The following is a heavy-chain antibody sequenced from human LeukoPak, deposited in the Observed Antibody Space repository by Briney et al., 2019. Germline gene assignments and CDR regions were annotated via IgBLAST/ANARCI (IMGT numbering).Heavy chain of an antibody. Sequence: PSETLSLTCTVSGGSISSYYWSWIRQPPGKGLEWIGYIYYSGSTNYNPSLKSRVTISVDTSKNQFSLKLSSVTAADTAVYYCARVPRERWLVFYYYVLDVWGQGTTVSV. CDR3: ARVPRERWLVFYYYVLDV. D-gene: IGHD6-19*01. CDR2: IYYSGST. CDR1: GGSISSYY. J-gene: IGHJ6*02. V-gene: IGHV4-59*01.